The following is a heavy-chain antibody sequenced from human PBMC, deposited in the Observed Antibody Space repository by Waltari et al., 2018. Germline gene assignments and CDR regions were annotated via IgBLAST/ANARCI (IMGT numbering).Heavy chain of an antibody. CDR1: AFPFSRPA. Sequence: VPLVESGGGLVQPGGPLRLSCAASAFPFSRPALSWVRPAPGKGLEWVSGFSGSGGSTYYADSVKGRFTISRDNSKNTLYLQMNSRRAEDTAVYYCAKDRKFMTTVTPAPMDVWGKGTTVTVAA. D-gene: IGHD4-4*01. V-gene: IGHV3-23*04. CDR3: AKDRKFMTTVTPAPMDV. J-gene: IGHJ6*04. CDR2: FSGSGGST.